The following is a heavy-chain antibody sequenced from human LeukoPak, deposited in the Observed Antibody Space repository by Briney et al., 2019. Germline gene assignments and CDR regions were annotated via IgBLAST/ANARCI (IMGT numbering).Heavy chain of an antibody. V-gene: IGHV1-69*10. CDR3: AREGSQYYDFWSGSANWFDP. CDR1: GGTFSSYA. Sequence: SVNVSCKASGGTFSSYAISWVRQAPGRGLEWMGWIIPILGIANYAQKFQGRVTITADKSTSTAYMELSSLRSEDTAVYYCAREGSQYYDFWSGSANWFDPWGQGTLVTVSS. J-gene: IGHJ5*02. D-gene: IGHD3-3*01. CDR2: IIPILGIA.